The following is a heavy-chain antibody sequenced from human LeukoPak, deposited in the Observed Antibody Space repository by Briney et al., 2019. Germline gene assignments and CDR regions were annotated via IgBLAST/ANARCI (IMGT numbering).Heavy chain of an antibody. D-gene: IGHD2-2*01. CDR1: GFTFSSSV. Sequence: GGSLRLSCAASGFTFSSSVMGWVRQTPGKGLEWVSAISNSGGSINYADSVKGRFTIFRDNSKNTLYLQMNGLRAEDTAIYYCAKGGYCSSTSCIFDYWGQGTLVTVSS. CDR2: ISNSGGSI. J-gene: IGHJ4*02. V-gene: IGHV3-23*01. CDR3: AKGGYCSSTSCIFDY.